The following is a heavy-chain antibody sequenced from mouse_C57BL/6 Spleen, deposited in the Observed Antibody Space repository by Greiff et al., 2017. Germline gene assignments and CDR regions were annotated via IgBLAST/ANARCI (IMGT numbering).Heavy chain of an antibody. D-gene: IGHD2-1*01. CDR1: GFNIKDYY. Sequence: VQLQQSGAELVKPGASVKLSCTASGFNIKDYYMHWVKQRTEQGLAWIGRIDPEDGETKYAPKFQGKATITADTSPNTAYLQLSSLTSEDTAIYYCARIYGNYFYYFDYGGQGTTLTVSS. CDR3: ARIYGNYFYYFDY. CDR2: IDPEDGET. J-gene: IGHJ2*01. V-gene: IGHV14-2*01.